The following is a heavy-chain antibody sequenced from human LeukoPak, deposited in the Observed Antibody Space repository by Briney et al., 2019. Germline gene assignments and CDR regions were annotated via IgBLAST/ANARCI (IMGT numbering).Heavy chain of an antibody. V-gene: IGHV4-59*08. CDR2: IYDTGST. CDR3: ARGFGNSWHLDH. CDR1: GVSISSYY. D-gene: IGHD3-16*01. Sequence: PSETLSLTCGVSGVSISSYYWSWFRQPPGKRLEWIGCIYDTGSTHYNPSLKSRVTISRDTSNNQFSLRLTSVTSADTAVYYCARGFGNSWHLDHWGQGTLVTVSS. J-gene: IGHJ4*02.